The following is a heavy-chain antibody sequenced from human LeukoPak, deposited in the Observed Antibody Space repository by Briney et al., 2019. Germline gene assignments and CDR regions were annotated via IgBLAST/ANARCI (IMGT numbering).Heavy chain of an antibody. J-gene: IGHJ6*03. CDR2: IYYSGST. Sequence: SETLSLTCTVSGGSISSYYWSWIRQPPGKGLEWIGYIYYSGSTNYNPSLKSRVTISVKTSKNQFSLKLSSVTAADTAVYYCARLAALRGFYYYMDVWGKGTTVTVSS. V-gene: IGHV4-59*01. CDR1: GGSISSYY. CDR3: ARLAALRGFYYYMDV. D-gene: IGHD6-6*01.